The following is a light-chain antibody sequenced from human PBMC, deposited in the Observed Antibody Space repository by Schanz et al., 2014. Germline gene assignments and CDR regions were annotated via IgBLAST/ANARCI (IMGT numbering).Light chain of an antibody. CDR2: DVS. CDR1: SSDVGGYNY. V-gene: IGLV2-14*03. Sequence: QSALTQPASVSGSPGQSITLSCTGTSSDVGGYNYVSWYQHHPGKAPKLMIYDVSNRPSGVSNRFSGSKSGNTASLTISGLRAEDEADYYCSSYTSSSTWVFGGGTKVTVL. J-gene: IGLJ3*02. CDR3: SSYTSSSTWV.